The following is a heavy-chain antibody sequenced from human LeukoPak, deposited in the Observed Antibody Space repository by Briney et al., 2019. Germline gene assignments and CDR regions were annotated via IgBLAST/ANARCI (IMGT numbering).Heavy chain of an antibody. CDR1: GFTFTNAW. Sequence: GGTLRLSCAASGFTFTNAWMSWVRHPPAKGLEWVGRMKSKADGGTTDYTAPVRGRFTISRASAKSSLSLQPNRIRAANTAVYSCARDLTGPYDHWGQGTLVTVSS. J-gene: IGHJ4*02. D-gene: IGHD3-22*01. V-gene: IGHV3-15*01. CDR2: MKSKADGGTT. CDR3: ARDLTGPYDH.